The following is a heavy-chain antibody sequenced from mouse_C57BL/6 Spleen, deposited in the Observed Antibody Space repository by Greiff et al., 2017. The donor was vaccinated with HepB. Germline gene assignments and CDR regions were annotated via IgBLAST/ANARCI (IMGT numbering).Heavy chain of an antibody. Sequence: VKLQESGAELVRPGASVTLSCKASGYTFTDYEMHWVKQTPVHGLEWIGAIDPETGGTAYNQKFKGKAILTADKSSSTAYMELRSLTSEDSAVYYCTRRRSLWFAYWGQGTLVTVSA. V-gene: IGHV1-15*01. J-gene: IGHJ3*01. D-gene: IGHD6-2*01. CDR2: IDPETGGT. CDR1: GYTFTDYE. CDR3: TRRRSLWFAY.